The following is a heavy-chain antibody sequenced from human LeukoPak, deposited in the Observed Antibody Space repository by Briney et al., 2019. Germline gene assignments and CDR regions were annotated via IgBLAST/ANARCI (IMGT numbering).Heavy chain of an antibody. J-gene: IGHJ4*02. Sequence: SETLSLTCAIYGGSFSGYFWSWFRQPPGKGLEWIGEINRSGSTNYNSSLSLKSRVTISVDTSKNQFSLKLSSVTAADTAIYYCARETKLAGFSGGLGFNYWGQGTLVTVSA. D-gene: IGHD6-19*01. V-gene: IGHV4-34*01. CDR1: GGSFSGYF. CDR2: INRSGST. CDR3: ARETKLAGFSGGLGFNY.